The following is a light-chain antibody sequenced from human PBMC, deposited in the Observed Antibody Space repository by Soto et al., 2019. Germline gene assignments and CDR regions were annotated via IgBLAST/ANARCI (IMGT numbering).Light chain of an antibody. CDR2: DVT. V-gene: IGLV2-14*01. J-gene: IGLJ3*02. CDR1: SSDVGGYNY. CDR3: SSYTSSSTPLV. Sequence: VLTQPASVSGSPGQSITISCTGTSSDVGGYNYVSWYQQHPGKAPKLMIYDVTNRPSGVSNRFSGSKSGNTASLTISGLQAEDEADYYCSSYTSSSTPLVFGGGTKLTVL.